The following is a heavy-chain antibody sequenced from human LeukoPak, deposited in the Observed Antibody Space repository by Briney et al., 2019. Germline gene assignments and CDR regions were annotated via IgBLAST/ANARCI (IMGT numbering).Heavy chain of an antibody. J-gene: IGHJ4*02. D-gene: IGHD3-10*01. V-gene: IGHV3-23*01. Sequence: PGGSLRLSCAASGFTFSTYAMTWVRQAPGMGLEWVSAIGGSGGSTYSADSVKGRFTISRGNSKNTLYLQMNSLTAADTAVYYCAQGGPRPGSYYSLAYWGQGALVTVSS. CDR1: GFTFSTYA. CDR3: AQGGPRPGSYYSLAY. CDR2: IGGSGGST.